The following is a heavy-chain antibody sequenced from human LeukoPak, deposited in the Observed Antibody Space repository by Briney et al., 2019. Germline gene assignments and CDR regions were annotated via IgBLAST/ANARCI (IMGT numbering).Heavy chain of an antibody. Sequence: SETLSLTCTVSGGSISSYYWSWIRQPPGKGLEWIGYIYYSGSTNYNPSLKSRVTISVDTSKNQFSLKLSSATAADTAVYYCAREKLERLGYFDYWGQGTLVTVSS. V-gene: IGHV4-59*01. CDR1: GGSISSYY. CDR3: AREKLERLGYFDY. J-gene: IGHJ4*02. D-gene: IGHD1-1*01. CDR2: IYYSGST.